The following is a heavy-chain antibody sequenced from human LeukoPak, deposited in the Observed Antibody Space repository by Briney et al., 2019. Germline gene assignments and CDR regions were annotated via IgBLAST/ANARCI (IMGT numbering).Heavy chain of an antibody. CDR3: ARWFVSRGYFYGDYYFDY. D-gene: IGHD3-22*01. Sequence: AASVKVSCKASGYTFTSYGISWVRQAPGQGLEWMGWISAYNGNTNYAQKLQGRVTMTTDTSTSTAYMELRSLRSDDTVVYYCARWFVSRGYFYGDYYFDYWGQGTLVTVSS. CDR1: GYTFTSYG. J-gene: IGHJ4*02. CDR2: ISAYNGNT. V-gene: IGHV1-18*01.